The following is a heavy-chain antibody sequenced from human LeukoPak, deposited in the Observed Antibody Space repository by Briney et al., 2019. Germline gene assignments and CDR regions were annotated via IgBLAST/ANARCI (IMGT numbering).Heavy chain of an antibody. CDR1: GVSIASGSYY. Sequence: SETLSLICSVSGVSIASGSYYWGWVRQSPGKGLDWIGSVHSNGKTYYNPSLNNRLIVSADTSTDQFSLRLSPVTAADTAVYFCVRDIGNFEIDYWGQGTLVTVSS. CDR2: VHSNGKT. V-gene: IGHV4-39*02. J-gene: IGHJ4*02. D-gene: IGHD1-7*01. CDR3: VRDIGNFEIDY.